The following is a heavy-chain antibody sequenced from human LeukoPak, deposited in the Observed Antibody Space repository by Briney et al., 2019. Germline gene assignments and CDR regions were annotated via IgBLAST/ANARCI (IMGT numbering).Heavy chain of an antibody. CDR1: GGSISSGGYY. V-gene: IGHV4-39*07. J-gene: IGHJ6*02. D-gene: IGHD3-22*01. CDR2: IFRIGSS. CDR3: ARDQIAVSGYYSSPCYNGMDV. Sequence: PSETLSLTCTVSGGSISSGGYYWSWIRQPPGKGLEWIGTIFRIGSSYFNPSLKSRVTISVDTSKNQFSLKLSSVTAADTAVYYCARDQIAVSGYYSSPCYNGMDVWGQGTTVTVSS.